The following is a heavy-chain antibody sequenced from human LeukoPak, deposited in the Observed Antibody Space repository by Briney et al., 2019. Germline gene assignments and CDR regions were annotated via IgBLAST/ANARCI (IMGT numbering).Heavy chain of an antibody. V-gene: IGHV3-20*04. CDR1: GFTFDDYG. D-gene: IGHD3-10*01. J-gene: IGHJ4*02. CDR2: INWNGGST. CDR3: ARDAELWFGESLFDY. Sequence: GGSLRLSCAASGFTFDDYGMSWVRQAPGKGLEWVSGINWNGGSTGYADSVKGRFTISRDNAKNSLYLQMNSLRAEDTAVYYCARDAELWFGESLFDYWGQGTLVTVSS.